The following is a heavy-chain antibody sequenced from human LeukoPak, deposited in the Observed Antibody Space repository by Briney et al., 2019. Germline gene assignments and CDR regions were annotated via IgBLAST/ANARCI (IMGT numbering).Heavy chain of an antibody. V-gene: IGHV3-23*01. CDR2: FSGGAGSS. D-gene: IGHD6-6*01. CDR1: GSTFSSYA. Sequence: GGSLRLSCAASGSTFSSYAMSGFRQAPGKGLEGSSAFSGGAGSSYHADSVKGRFTISRDNSKNTLYLQMNSLRAEDTAVYYCAKDRRGYSSSLGLFDYWGQGTLVTVSS. CDR3: AKDRRGYSSSLGLFDY. J-gene: IGHJ4*02.